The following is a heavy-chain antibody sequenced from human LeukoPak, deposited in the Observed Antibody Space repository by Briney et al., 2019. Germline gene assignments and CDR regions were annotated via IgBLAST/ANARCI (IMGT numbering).Heavy chain of an antibody. CDR1: GFTFSSYA. V-gene: IGHV3-30-3*01. CDR3: AKVAFVDTAMAPDY. Sequence: GGSLRLSCAASGFTFSSYAMHWVRQAPGKGLEWVAVISYDGSNKYYADSVKGRFTISRDNSKNTLYLQMNSLRAEDTAVYYCAKVAFVDTAMAPDYWGQGTLVTVSS. D-gene: IGHD5-18*01. CDR2: ISYDGSNK. J-gene: IGHJ4*02.